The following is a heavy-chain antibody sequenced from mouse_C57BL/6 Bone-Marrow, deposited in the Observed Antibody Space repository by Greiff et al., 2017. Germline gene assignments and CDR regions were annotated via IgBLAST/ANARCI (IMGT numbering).Heavy chain of an antibody. V-gene: IGHV5-2*01. Sequence: EVMLVESGGGLVQPGESLKLSCESNEYEFPSHDMSWVRKTPEKRLELVAAINSDGGSTYYPDTMERRFIISRDNTKKTLYLQMSSLRSEDTALYYCARFYSNYGYYYAMDYWGQGTSVTVSS. CDR1: EYEFPSHD. CDR2: INSDGGST. CDR3: ARFYSNYGYYYAMDY. D-gene: IGHD2-5*01. J-gene: IGHJ4*01.